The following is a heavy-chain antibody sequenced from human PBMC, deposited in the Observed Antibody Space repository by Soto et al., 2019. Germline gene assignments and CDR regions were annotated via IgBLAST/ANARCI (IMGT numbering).Heavy chain of an antibody. V-gene: IGHV5-51*01. Sequence: GESLKISCKASGYSFTSYWIAWVRQMPGKGLEWMGITYPGDSDTRYSPSFQGQVTISADKSITTAYLQWSSLKASDSAMYYCASLRYSSSWYEWGQGTLVTVSS. J-gene: IGHJ4*02. CDR2: TYPGDSDT. D-gene: IGHD6-13*01. CDR1: GYSFTSYW. CDR3: ASLRYSSSWYE.